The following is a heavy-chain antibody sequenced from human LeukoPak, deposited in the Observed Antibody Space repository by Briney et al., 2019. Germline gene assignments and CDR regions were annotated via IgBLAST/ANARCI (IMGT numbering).Heavy chain of an antibody. CDR1: GFIVSGDF. CDR2: IYSDGST. CDR3: ARERGRGRASPWFDY. V-gene: IGHV3-53*01. Sequence: GGSLRLSCAASGFIVSGDFMSWVRQAPGKGLEWFSVIYSDGSTYYADSVKGRFTISRDNSKNTLDLQMTGLRAEDTAVYYCARERGRGRASPWFDYWGQGTLVTVSS. D-gene: IGHD1-26*01. J-gene: IGHJ4*02.